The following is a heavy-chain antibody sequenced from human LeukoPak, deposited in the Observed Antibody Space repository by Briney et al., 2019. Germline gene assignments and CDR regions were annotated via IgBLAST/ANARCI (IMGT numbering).Heavy chain of an antibody. Sequence: SETPSLTCTVSGYSISSGYYWGWIRQPPGKGLEGIGSIYHSGSTNYNPSLKSRVTISVDTSQNQFSLKPSSVTAADTAVYYCARTTVALYYYYGMDVWGQGTTVTVSS. D-gene: IGHD6-19*01. CDR3: ARTTVALYYYYGMDV. CDR2: IYHSGST. V-gene: IGHV4-38-2*02. J-gene: IGHJ6*02. CDR1: GYSISSGYY.